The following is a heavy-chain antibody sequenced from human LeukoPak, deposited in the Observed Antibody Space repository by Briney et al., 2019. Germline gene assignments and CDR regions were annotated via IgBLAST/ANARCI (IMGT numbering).Heavy chain of an antibody. Sequence: SETLSHTCTVSGGSISSYYWSWIRQPPGKGLEWIGYISYSGSTNYNPSLKSRVTISVDTSKNQFSLKLSSVTAADTAVYYCARGGWSLDLWGRGTLVTVSS. CDR3: ARGGWSLDL. D-gene: IGHD3-16*01. V-gene: IGHV4-59*08. CDR1: GGSISSYY. CDR2: ISYSGST. J-gene: IGHJ2*01.